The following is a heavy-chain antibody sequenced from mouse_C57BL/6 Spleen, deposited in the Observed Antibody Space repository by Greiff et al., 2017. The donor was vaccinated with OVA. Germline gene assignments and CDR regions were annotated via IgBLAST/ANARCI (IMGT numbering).Heavy chain of an antibody. CDR1: GFTFSDYG. Sequence: EVQLVESGGGLVKPGGSLKLSCAASGFTFSDYGMHWVRQAPEQGLEWVAYISSGSSTIYYADTVKGRFTMSRDNAKNTLFLQMPSLRSEDTAMDYCARTYGYNAMDYWGQGTSVTVSS. V-gene: IGHV5-17*01. J-gene: IGHJ4*01. CDR2: ISSGSSTI. CDR3: ARTYGYNAMDY. D-gene: IGHD2-10*02.